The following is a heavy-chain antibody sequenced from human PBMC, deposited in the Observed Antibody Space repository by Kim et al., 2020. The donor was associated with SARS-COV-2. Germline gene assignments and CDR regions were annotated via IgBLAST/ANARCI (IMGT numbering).Heavy chain of an antibody. Sequence: ETLSLTCTVSGGSISSSSYYWGWIRQPPGKGLEWIGSIYYSGSTYYNPSLKSRVTISVDTSKNQFSLKLSSVTAADTAVYYCASPPVAGTIDAFDIWGQGTMVTVSS. CDR1: GGSISSSSYY. CDR3: ASPPVAGTIDAFDI. CDR2: IYYSGST. J-gene: IGHJ3*02. D-gene: IGHD6-19*01. V-gene: IGHV4-39*01.